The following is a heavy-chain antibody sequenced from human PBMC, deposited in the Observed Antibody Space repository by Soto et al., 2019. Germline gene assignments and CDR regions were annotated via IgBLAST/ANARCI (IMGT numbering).Heavy chain of an antibody. CDR1: GGTFSSYA. Sequence: SVKVSCKASGGTFSSYAISWVRQAPGQGLEWMGGIIPIFGTANYAQKFQGRVTITADESTSTAYMGLSNLRSEDTAVYYCARVQEGYYDSSGYYVDYWGQGTLVTVSS. J-gene: IGHJ4*02. D-gene: IGHD3-22*01. CDR3: ARVQEGYYDSSGYYVDY. V-gene: IGHV1-69*13. CDR2: IIPIFGTA.